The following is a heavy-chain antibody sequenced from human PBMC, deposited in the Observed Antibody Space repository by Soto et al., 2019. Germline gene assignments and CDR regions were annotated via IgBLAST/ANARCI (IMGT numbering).Heavy chain of an antibody. CDR1: GGSISSSHW. V-gene: IGHV4-4*02. J-gene: IGHJ3*01. CDR2: ISHSGTS. D-gene: IGHD1-20*01. Sequence: QVQLQESGPGLVKPSGTLSLTCAVSGGSISSSHWWTWVRQSPGKGLEYIGEISHSGTSNSNPSLKRPVTLTVGKSQNHFSLTLTSVTAADTAVYYCARGVLKITRGAFDAWGQGTLVIVSS. CDR3: ARGVLKITRGAFDA.